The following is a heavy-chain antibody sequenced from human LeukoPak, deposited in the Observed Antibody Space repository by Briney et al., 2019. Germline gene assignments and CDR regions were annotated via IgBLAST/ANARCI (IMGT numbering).Heavy chain of an antibody. V-gene: IGHV4-59*08. Sequence: SETLSLTCTVSGGPISSYYWSWIRQPPGKGLEWIGYIYYSGSTNYNPSLKSRVTISVDTSKNQFSLKLSSVTAADTAVYYCARLDYDSSGYYDARRDIWGQGTMVTVSS. J-gene: IGHJ3*02. CDR3: ARLDYDSSGYYDARRDI. CDR2: IYYSGST. D-gene: IGHD3-22*01. CDR1: GGPISSYY.